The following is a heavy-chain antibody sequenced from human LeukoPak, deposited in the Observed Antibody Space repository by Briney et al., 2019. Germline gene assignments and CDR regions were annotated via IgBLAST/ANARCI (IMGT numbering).Heavy chain of an antibody. CDR1: GFTFSDYY. CDR2: ISHTTIYT. J-gene: IGHJ4*02. Sequence: GGSLRLSCAASGFTFSDYYMSWIRQAPGKGLEWISYISHTTIYTNYADSVKGRFTIARDNAKNSLYLQMNSLRAEDMAVYYCASGAYGDYSFFESWGRGTLVAVSS. D-gene: IGHD4-17*01. V-gene: IGHV3-11*06. CDR3: ASGAYGDYSFFES.